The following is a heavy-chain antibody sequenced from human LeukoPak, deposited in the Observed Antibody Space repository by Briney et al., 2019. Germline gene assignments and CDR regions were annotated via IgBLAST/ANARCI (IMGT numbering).Heavy chain of an antibody. Sequence: SETLSLTCTVSGGSISSSSYYWSWIRQPPRKWMEWIGEINHSGSTNYNPSLKSRVTISVDTSKNQFSLKLSSVTAADTAVYYCARGLTTYYYGSGRSMSWFDPWGQGTLVTVSS. CDR2: INHSGST. D-gene: IGHD3-10*01. CDR3: ARGLTTYYYGSGRSMSWFDP. J-gene: IGHJ5*02. CDR1: GGSISSSSYY. V-gene: IGHV4-39*07.